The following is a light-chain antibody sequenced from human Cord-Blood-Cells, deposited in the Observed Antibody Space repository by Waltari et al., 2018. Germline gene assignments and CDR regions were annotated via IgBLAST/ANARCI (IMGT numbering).Light chain of an antibody. Sequence: DIQMTQSPSYLSASVVDRVTITCRASQSISSYLNWYQQKPGKATKLLIYAASSLQSGVPSRWSGSGSGTDFTLTISRLQPEDFATYYCQQSYSTPPYTFGQGTKLEIK. CDR1: QSISSY. CDR2: AAS. CDR3: QQSYSTPPYT. V-gene: IGKV1-39*01. J-gene: IGKJ2*01.